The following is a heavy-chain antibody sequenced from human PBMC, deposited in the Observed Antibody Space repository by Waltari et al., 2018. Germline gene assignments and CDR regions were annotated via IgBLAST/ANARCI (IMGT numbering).Heavy chain of an antibody. J-gene: IGHJ6*02. D-gene: IGHD3-10*01. V-gene: IGHV3-23*01. CDR1: GFTFSSYA. CDR2: ISGSGGST. CDR3: AKESAGGSGSFYYYYYGMDV. Sequence: EVQLLESGGGLVQPGGSLRLSCAASGFTFSSYAMSWVRQAPGKGLEWVSAISGSGGSTYYADSVKGRFTISRDNSKNTLYLQMNSLRAEDTAVYYCAKESAGGSGSFYYYYYGMDVWGQGTTVTVSS.